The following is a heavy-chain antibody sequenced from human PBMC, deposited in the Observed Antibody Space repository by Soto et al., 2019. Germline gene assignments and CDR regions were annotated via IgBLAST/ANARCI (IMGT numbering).Heavy chain of an antibody. J-gene: IGHJ4*02. Sequence: QVQLLQSGAEVKKPGASVKVSCKASGYTFTSYDINWVRQATGQGLEWMGWRNPNSGNTGYAEKFQGRVTMTRNTSISTAYMELSSLRSEDTAVYYCARLFGGYYYGSVSYSGFDYWGQGTLVTVSS. CDR1: GYTFTSYD. D-gene: IGHD3-10*01. V-gene: IGHV1-8*01. CDR3: ARLFGGYYYGSVSYSGFDY. CDR2: RNPNSGNT.